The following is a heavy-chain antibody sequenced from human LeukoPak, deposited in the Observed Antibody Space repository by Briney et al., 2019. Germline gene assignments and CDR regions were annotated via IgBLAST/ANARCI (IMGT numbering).Heavy chain of an antibody. J-gene: IGHJ4*02. Sequence: GGSLRLSCAASGFTFSSYAMSWVRQAPGKGLEWVSTISGSGGSTYYADSVKGRFTISRDNSKNTLYLQMNSLRAEDTAVYYCARQHYGDYVQFDYWGQGTLVTVSS. CDR3: ARQHYGDYVQFDY. CDR2: ISGSGGST. V-gene: IGHV3-23*01. D-gene: IGHD4-17*01. CDR1: GFTFSSYA.